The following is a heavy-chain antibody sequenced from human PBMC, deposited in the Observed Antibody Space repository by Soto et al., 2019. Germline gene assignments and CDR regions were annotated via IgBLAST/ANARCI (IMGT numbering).Heavy chain of an antibody. CDR1: GGSSSSSSYY. V-gene: IGHV4-39*02. Sequence: SETLSLTCTVSGGSSSSSSYYWGWIRQPPGKGLEWIGSIYYSGSTYYNPSLKSRVTISVDTSKNQFSLYLQMNSLRAEDTAVYYCARDFHGPGYFAYRGQGTLVTVSS. J-gene: IGHJ4*02. CDR2: IYYSGST. CDR3: ARDFHGPGYFAY. D-gene: IGHD3-10*01.